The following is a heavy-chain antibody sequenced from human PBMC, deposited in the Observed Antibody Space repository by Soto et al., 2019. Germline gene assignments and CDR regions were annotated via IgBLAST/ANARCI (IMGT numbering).Heavy chain of an antibody. CDR2: IIPIFGTA. V-gene: IGHV1-69*13. D-gene: IGHD4-17*01. J-gene: IGHJ6*02. Sequence: SVKVSCKASGGTFSSYSISWVRQAPGQGIEWMGGIIPIFGTANYAQKFQGRVTITADESTSTAYIELSSLRSEDTAVYYCARTRWTTVTTRDPHYYVMDFRGQGTTVTVS. CDR1: GGTFSSYS. CDR3: ARTRWTTVTTRDPHYYVMDF.